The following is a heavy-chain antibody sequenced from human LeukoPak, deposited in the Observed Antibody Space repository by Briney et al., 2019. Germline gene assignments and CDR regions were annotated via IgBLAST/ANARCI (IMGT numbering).Heavy chain of an antibody. Sequence: PGGSLRLSCAASGFTFSSYWMHWVRQAPGKGLVWVSRINSDGSSTNYADSVKGRFTISRDNAKNTLYLQMNSLRAEDTAVYYCARADYYGSGNADYWGQGTLVTVSS. CDR1: GFTFSSYW. CDR2: INSDGSST. V-gene: IGHV3-74*01. D-gene: IGHD3-10*01. J-gene: IGHJ4*02. CDR3: ARADYYGSGNADY.